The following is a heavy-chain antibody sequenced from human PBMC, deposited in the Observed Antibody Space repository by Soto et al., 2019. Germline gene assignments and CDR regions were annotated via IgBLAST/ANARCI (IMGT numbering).Heavy chain of an antibody. CDR3: ARGVDYESSAYYFFF. Sequence: QVQLVQSGAEVKKPGSSAKVSCKASGGTFSRYALNWVRLAPGQGPEWMGGIVPMFGKPNYAKKFQGRVTITADESTSTAYMELSSLRSEDTAVYYCARGVDYESSAYYFFFWGQGTLVTVSS. D-gene: IGHD3-22*01. CDR1: GGTFSRYA. CDR2: IVPMFGKP. V-gene: IGHV1-69*01. J-gene: IGHJ4*02.